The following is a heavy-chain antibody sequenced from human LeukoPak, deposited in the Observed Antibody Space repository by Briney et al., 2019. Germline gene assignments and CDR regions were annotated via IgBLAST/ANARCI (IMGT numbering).Heavy chain of an antibody. D-gene: IGHD3-3*01. V-gene: IGHV3-9*01. J-gene: IGHJ4*02. CDR1: GFTFDDYA. CDR2: ISWNSGSI. CDR3: AKADDFWSSPDY. Sequence: GRSLRLSCAASGFTFDDYAMHWVRQAPGKGLEWVSGISWNSGSIGYADSVKGRFTISRDNAKNSLYLQMNSLRAEDTALYYCAKADDFWSSPDYWGQGTLVTASS.